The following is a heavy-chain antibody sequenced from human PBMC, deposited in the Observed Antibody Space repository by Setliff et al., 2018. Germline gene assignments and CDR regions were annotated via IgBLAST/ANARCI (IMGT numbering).Heavy chain of an antibody. J-gene: IGHJ6*03. D-gene: IGHD1-26*01. CDR2: IYASGST. Sequence: KSSETLSLTCTVSGGSISSYYWSWIRQPPWKGLEWIGYIYASGSTNYNPSLKSRVTLTVDTSKNQFSLKVSSVTAADTAVYYCARAPPNRYSGSYEYFYMDVWGKGTTVTVSS. CDR3: ARAPPNRYSGSYEYFYMDV. CDR1: GGSISSYY. V-gene: IGHV4-4*08.